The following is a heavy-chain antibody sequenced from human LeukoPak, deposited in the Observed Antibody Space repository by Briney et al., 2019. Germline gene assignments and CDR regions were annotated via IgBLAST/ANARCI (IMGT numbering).Heavy chain of an antibody. D-gene: IGHD6-19*01. J-gene: IGHJ4*02. Sequence: GGSLRLSCAASGXTFSSYEMNWVRQAPGKGLEWVSYISSSGSTIYYADSVKGRFTISRDNAKNSLYLQMNSLRAEDTGVYYCARDGSGWYDYWGQGILVTVSS. CDR3: ARDGSGWYDY. CDR2: ISSSGSTI. CDR1: GXTFSSYE. V-gene: IGHV3-48*03.